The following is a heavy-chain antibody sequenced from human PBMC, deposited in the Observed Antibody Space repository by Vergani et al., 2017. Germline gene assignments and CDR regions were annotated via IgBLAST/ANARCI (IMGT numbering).Heavy chain of an antibody. CDR1: GGSVSSGSYY. CDR2: IYYSGST. J-gene: IGHJ5*02. Sequence: QVQLQESGPGLVKPSETLSLTCTVSGGSVSSGSYYWSWIRQPPGKGLEWIGYIYYSGSTNYNPSLKSRVTISVDTSKNQFSLKLSSVTAADTAVYYCAGGEGDTAMVSNWFDPWGQGTLVTVSS. V-gene: IGHV4-61*01. D-gene: IGHD5-18*01. CDR3: AGGEGDTAMVSNWFDP.